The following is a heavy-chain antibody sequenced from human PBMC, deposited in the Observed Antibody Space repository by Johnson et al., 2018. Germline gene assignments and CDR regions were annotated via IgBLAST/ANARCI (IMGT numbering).Heavy chain of an antibody. CDR3: ARDPGGYYMDV. CDR1: GFTFSNYG. Sequence: QVQLVQSGGGVVQPGRSLRLSCAASGFTFSNYGMHWVRQAPGKGLEWVTVISYNGSNKYYADSVKGRFTISRDNSKNTLYLQMNSLRAEDTAVYYCARDPGGYYMDVWGKGTTVTVSS. J-gene: IGHJ6*03. D-gene: IGHD2-15*01. V-gene: IGHV3-30*03. CDR2: ISYNGSNK.